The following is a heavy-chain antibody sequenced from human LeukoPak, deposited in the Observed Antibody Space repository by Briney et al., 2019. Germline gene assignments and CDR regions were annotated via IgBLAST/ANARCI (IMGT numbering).Heavy chain of an antibody. CDR3: ARDSGDSSGYYEYYFDY. D-gene: IGHD3-22*01. CDR1: EFSVGSNY. V-gene: IGHV3-66*01. CDR2: IYSGGST. Sequence: GGSLRLSCAASEFSVGSNYMTWVRQAPGKGLEWVSLIYSGGSTYYADSVKGRFTISRDNSKNTLYLQMNSLRAEDTAVYYCARDSGDSSGYYEYYFDYWGQGTLVTVSS. J-gene: IGHJ4*02.